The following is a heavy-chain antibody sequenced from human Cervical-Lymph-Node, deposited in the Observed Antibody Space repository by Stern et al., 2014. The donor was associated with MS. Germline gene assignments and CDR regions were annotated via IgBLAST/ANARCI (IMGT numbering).Heavy chain of an antibody. D-gene: IGHD1-7*01. CDR1: GFTFRNYP. V-gene: IGHV3-30-3*01. J-gene: IGHJ1*01. Sequence: VHLVGSGGGVVQPGGSLRLSCAASGFTFRNYPIHWVRQAPGKGLEWVAVVSYDGSNKYYADSVQGRFTISRDNSKNTLYLQMSSLRAEDTAVYYCARGPGGWNSAEYFQHWGQGTLVTVSS. CDR2: VSYDGSNK. CDR3: ARGPGGWNSAEYFQH.